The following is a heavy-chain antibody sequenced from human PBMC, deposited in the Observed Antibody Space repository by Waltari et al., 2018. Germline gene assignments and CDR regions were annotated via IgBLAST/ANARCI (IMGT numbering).Heavy chain of an antibody. D-gene: IGHD2-21*01. J-gene: IGHJ6*03. CDR1: GFTFSTYA. Sequence: EVQLLEAGGGLVQPGGSLRLSCAAFGFTFSTYAMNWVRQAPGKGLEWVSVIYSGGNGAVYADSVKGRFTISRDNSKSTLYLQMNSLRAEDTAVYYCAKRSGGVMSYMDVWGKGTTVIVSS. V-gene: IGHV3-23*03. CDR3: AKRSGGVMSYMDV. CDR2: IYSGGNGA.